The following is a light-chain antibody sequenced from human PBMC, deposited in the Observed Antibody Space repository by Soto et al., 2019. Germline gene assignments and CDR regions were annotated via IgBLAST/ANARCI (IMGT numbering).Light chain of an antibody. CDR1: SSDVGGYNY. V-gene: IGLV2-11*01. J-gene: IGLJ3*02. Sequence: QSALTQPRSVSGSPGQSVPISCTGTSSDVGGYNYVSWYQQHPGKAPKLVIYDVSKRLSGVPDRFSGSKSGNTASLTISGLQAEDEADYYCCSYAGTSLWVFGGGTKLTVL. CDR2: DVS. CDR3: CSYAGTSLWV.